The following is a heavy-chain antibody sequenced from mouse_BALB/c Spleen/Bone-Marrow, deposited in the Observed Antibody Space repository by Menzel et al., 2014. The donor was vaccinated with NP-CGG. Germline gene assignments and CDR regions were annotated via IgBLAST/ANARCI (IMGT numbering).Heavy chain of an antibody. CDR2: IIPYNGGT. J-gene: IGHJ3*01. CDR1: GYAFTGYV. CDR3: ASPYYYGRSGDSWFAY. V-gene: IGHV1-14*01. D-gene: IGHD1-1*01. Sequence: EVKLVESGPELVKPGASVKMSCKASGYAFTGYVMHWVKQRPGQGLEWIGYIIPYNGGTNYNEKFKGKATLTSDKSSSTAYKQLSSLTSEVSAVYYCASPYYYGRSGDSWFAYWGQGTLVTVSA.